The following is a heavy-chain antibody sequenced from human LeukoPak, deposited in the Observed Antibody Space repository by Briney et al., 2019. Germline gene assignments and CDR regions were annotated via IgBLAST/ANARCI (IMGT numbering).Heavy chain of an antibody. V-gene: IGHV3-7*05. J-gene: IGHJ4*02. D-gene: IGHD2-15*01. Sequence: GGSLRLSCAASGFTFSSYWMSWVRQAAGKGLEWVANIKQDGSDKYYVDSVEGRFTISRDNAKNSLYLQMNSLRAEDTAVYYCARSLGYCSAGSCFPFDYWGQGTLVTVSS. CDR1: GFTFSSYW. CDR3: ARSLGYCSAGSCFPFDY. CDR2: IKQDGSDK.